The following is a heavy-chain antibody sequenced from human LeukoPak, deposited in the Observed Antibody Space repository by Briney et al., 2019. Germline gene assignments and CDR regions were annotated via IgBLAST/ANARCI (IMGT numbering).Heavy chain of an antibody. CDR1: GGSISSSGYY. Sequence: SETLSLTCTVSGGSISSSGYYWGWIRQPPGKGLEWIGNIYYSGSTYYNPSLKSRVTISVDTSKNQFSLKLSSVTAADTAVYYCARHLYCSCGSCYSHALDIWGQGTMVTVSS. CDR2: IYYSGST. J-gene: IGHJ3*02. CDR3: ARHLYCSCGSCYSHALDI. V-gene: IGHV4-39*01. D-gene: IGHD2-15*01.